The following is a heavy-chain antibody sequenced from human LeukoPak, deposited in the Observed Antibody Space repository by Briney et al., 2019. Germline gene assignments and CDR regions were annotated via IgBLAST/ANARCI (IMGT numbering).Heavy chain of an antibody. D-gene: IGHD3-22*01. J-gene: IGHJ4*02. Sequence: ASVKVSCKTSGGTFSDYAISWVRQAPGQGLEWMGGIIPIFNTPNYAQKFQDRVTITADKSTSTAYMELSSLRSDDTAVYYCARDRTRPPYYYDNSGYYPIDYWGQGTLVTVSS. CDR3: ARDRTRPPYYYDNSGYYPIDY. CDR1: GGTFSDYA. CDR2: IIPIFNTP. V-gene: IGHV1-69*06.